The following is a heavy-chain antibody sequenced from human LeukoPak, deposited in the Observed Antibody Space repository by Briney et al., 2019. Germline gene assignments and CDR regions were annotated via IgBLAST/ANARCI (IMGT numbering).Heavy chain of an antibody. CDR2: INPNGGGT. Sequence: ASVKVSCKASGYTFSGYYIHWVRQAPGQGLEWMGRINPNGGGTNYAQRFQGRVTMTGDTSITTAYMELSSLTFDDTAVYYCASLPPGIAAAGDPVYYYYYYMDVWGKGTTVTVSS. CDR3: ASLPPGIAAAGDPVYYYYYYMDV. CDR1: GYTFSGYY. V-gene: IGHV1-2*06. D-gene: IGHD6-13*01. J-gene: IGHJ6*03.